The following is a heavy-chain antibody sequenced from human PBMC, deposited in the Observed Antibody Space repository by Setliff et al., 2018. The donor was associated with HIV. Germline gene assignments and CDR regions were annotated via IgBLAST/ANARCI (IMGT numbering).Heavy chain of an antibody. J-gene: IGHJ4*02. V-gene: IGHV4-38-2*02. CDR1: GYTISSGYY. Sequence: SETLSLTCAPSGYTISSGYYWAWIRQPPGKGLEWIGRISYGGGTHYNPSLRSRVIISMDTSKNQLSLKLSSVTAADTAVYYCARDRYTYAYLDYWGQGTLVTVSS. CDR3: ARDRYTYAYLDY. CDR2: ISYGGGT. D-gene: IGHD5-18*01.